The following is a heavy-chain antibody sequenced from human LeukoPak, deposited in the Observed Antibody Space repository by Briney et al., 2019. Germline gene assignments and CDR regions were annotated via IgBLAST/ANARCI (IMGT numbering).Heavy chain of an antibody. V-gene: IGHV1-69*13. CDR2: IIPIFGTA. CDR3: ARDSRPYYYYGMDV. CDR1: GYTFTSYS. Sequence: GASVKVSCKASGYTFTSYSFTWVRQAPGQGLEWMGGIIPIFGTANYAQKFQGRVTITADESTSTAYMELSSLRSEDTAVYYCARDSRPYYYYGMDVWGQXTTVTVSS. J-gene: IGHJ6*02.